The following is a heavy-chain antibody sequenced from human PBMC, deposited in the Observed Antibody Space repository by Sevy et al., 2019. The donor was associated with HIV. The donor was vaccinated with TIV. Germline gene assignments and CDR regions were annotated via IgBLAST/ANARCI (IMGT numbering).Heavy chain of an antibody. V-gene: IGHV1-69*13. Sequence: ASVKVSCKASGGTFSSYAISWVRQAPGQGLEWMGGIIPIFGTGNYAQKFQGRVTITADESTSTAYMELSSLRSEDTAVYYCARSTTVTTNYYYYGMDVWGQGTTVTVSS. CDR1: GGTFSSYA. CDR2: IIPIFGTG. D-gene: IGHD4-17*01. CDR3: ARSTTVTTNYYYYGMDV. J-gene: IGHJ6*02.